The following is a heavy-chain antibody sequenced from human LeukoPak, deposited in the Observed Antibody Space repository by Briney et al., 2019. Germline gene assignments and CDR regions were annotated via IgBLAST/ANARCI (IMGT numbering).Heavy chain of an antibody. V-gene: IGHV5-51*01. CDR2: ISPGESDT. D-gene: IGHD4-23*01. Sequence: GESLKISCKGSGYTFTGYWIGWVRQMPGKGLEWMGIISPGESDTRYSPSFQGQVTMSADKSINTAYLQWGSLKASDTAMYYCARGRGATVITNFDYWGQGTLVTVSS. J-gene: IGHJ4*02. CDR1: GYTFTGYW. CDR3: ARGRGATVITNFDY.